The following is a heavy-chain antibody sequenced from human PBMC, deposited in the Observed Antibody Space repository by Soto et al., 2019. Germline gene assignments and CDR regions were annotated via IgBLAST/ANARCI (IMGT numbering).Heavy chain of an antibody. D-gene: IGHD3-16*01. CDR1: GFTFSSYG. CDR3: AKDQLRLGPLDY. V-gene: IGHV3-30*18. CDR2: ISYDGSNK. J-gene: IGHJ4*02. Sequence: QVQLVESGGGVVQPGRSLRLSCAASGFTFSSYGMHWVRQAPGKGLEWVAVISYDGSNKYYADSVKGRFTISRDNSKNTLYLQMNSLGAEDTAVYYCAKDQLRLGPLDYWGQGTLVTVSS.